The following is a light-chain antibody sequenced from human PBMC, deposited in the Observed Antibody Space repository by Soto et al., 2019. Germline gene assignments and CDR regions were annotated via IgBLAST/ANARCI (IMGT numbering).Light chain of an antibody. V-gene: IGLV2-23*02. Sequence: QSALTQPASVSGSPGQSITISCTGTSSDVGSYNLVSWYQQHPGNAPYLMIYDVSKRPSGVSNRFSGSKSDNTASLTISGLQAEDEADFYCCSYAGSTTFYVFGTGTKVTVL. CDR3: CSYAGSTTFYV. J-gene: IGLJ1*01. CDR2: DVS. CDR1: SSDVGSYNL.